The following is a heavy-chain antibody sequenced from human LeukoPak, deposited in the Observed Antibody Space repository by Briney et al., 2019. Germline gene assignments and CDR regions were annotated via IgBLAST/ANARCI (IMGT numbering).Heavy chain of an antibody. CDR3: ARGSGWSGYSGV. D-gene: IGHD3-3*01. Sequence: SQTLSLTCTVSGASISSDAHYWNWIRQPAGKGLEWIGSINHSGSTYYNPSLKSRVTILVDTSKNQFSLKLSSVTAADTAVYYCARGSGWSGYSGVWGQGTTVTVSS. J-gene: IGHJ6*02. V-gene: IGHV4-61*02. CDR1: GASISSDAHY. CDR2: INHSGST.